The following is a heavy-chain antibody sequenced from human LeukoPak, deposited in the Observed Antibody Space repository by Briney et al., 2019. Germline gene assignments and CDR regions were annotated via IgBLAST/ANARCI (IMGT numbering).Heavy chain of an antibody. Sequence: ASVKVSLKASGYTFTSYYMHWVRQARGQGLEWMGLINPTGGSTGYAQMFQGSVTMTRDMSTSTDYMELSRLRSEDTAMYYCARDNSVGDNAWWFDPWGQGTLVTVSS. CDR1: GYTFTSYY. D-gene: IGHD1-26*01. V-gene: IGHV1-46*01. CDR3: ARDNSVGDNAWWFDP. J-gene: IGHJ5*02. CDR2: INPTGGST.